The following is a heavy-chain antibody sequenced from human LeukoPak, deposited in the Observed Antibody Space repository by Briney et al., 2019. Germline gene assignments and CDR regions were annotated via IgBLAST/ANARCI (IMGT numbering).Heavy chain of an antibody. J-gene: IGHJ4*02. CDR1: GLTVSSNY. D-gene: IGHD6-19*01. V-gene: IGHV3-66*02. CDR2: IYSGGST. Sequence: AGGSLRLSCAASGLTVSSNYMSWVRQAPGKGLEWVSVIYSGGSTYYADSVKGRFTISRDNSKNTLYLQMNSLRAEDTAVYYCARDGSGGWFDFDYWGQGTLVTVSS. CDR3: ARDGSGGWFDFDY.